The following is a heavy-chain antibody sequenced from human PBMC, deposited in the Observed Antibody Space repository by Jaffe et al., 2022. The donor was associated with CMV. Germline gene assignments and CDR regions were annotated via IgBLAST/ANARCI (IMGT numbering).Heavy chain of an antibody. CDR3: ARQSYGDYDWEYFDY. Sequence: QVQLVESGGGVVQPGRSLRLSCAASGFTFSSYGMHWVRQAPGKGLEWVAVIWYDGSNKYYADSVKGRFTISRDNSKNTLYLQMNSLRAEDTAVYYCARQSYGDYDWEYFDYWGQGTLVTVSS. CDR2: IWYDGSNK. V-gene: IGHV3-33*08. D-gene: IGHD4-17*01. J-gene: IGHJ4*02. CDR1: GFTFSSYG.